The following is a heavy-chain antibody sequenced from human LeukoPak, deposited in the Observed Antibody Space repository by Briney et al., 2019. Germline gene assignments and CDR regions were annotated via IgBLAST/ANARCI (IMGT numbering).Heavy chain of an antibody. CDR1: GYTFTSYG. CDR3: AKWPGHCSSTSCYEWFDP. J-gene: IGHJ5*02. D-gene: IGHD2-2*01. V-gene: IGHV1-18*01. CDR2: ISAYNGNT. Sequence: GASVKVSCKASGYTFTSYGISWVRQAPGQGLEWMGWISAYNGNTNYAQKLQGRVTMTTDTSTSTAYMELRSLRSDDTAVYYCAKWPGHCSSTSCYEWFDPWGQGTLVTVSS.